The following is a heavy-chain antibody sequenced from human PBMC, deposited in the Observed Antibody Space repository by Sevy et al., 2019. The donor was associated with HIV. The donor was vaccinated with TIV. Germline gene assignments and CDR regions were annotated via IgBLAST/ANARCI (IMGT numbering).Heavy chain of an antibody. Sequence: GGSLRLSCAASGFTFSSYPMHWVRQAPGKGLEWVAVISYDGSNKYYADSVKVRLTISSDNSKNTQYVQMNSLSAEDTGVFYCGRDREMGNYYDSSGSIDYWGQGTLVTVSS. D-gene: IGHD3-22*01. CDR3: GRDREMGNYYDSSGSIDY. J-gene: IGHJ4*02. V-gene: IGHV3-30*04. CDR2: ISYDGSNK. CDR1: GFTFSSYP.